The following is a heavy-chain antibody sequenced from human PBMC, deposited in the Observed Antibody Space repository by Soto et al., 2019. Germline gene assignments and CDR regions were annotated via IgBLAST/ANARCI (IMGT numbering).Heavy chain of an antibody. J-gene: IGHJ4*02. CDR1: GGSISSSSYY. Sequence: SETLSLTCTVSGGSISSSSYYWGWIRQPPGKGLEWIGSIYYSGSTYYNPSLKSRVTISVDTSKNQFSLKLSSVTAADTAVYYGARFTMVRGALGGGQETLVTVSS. D-gene: IGHD3-10*01. CDR3: ARFTMVRGALG. V-gene: IGHV4-39*01. CDR2: IYYSGST.